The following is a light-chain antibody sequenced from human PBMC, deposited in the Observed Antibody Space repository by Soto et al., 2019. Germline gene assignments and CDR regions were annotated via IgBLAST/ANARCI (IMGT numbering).Light chain of an antibody. V-gene: IGLV6-57*04. CDR2: EDN. CDR3: QSYHSGNVV. CDR1: SGSIASNY. J-gene: IGLJ2*01. Sequence: NFMLTQPHSVTESPGKTVNISCTRSSGSIASNYVQWYQQRPGSAPTPVIYEDNERPSGVPDRFSGSIDSSSNSASLTISGLKTDDEADYYCQSYHSGNVVFGGGTKLTVL.